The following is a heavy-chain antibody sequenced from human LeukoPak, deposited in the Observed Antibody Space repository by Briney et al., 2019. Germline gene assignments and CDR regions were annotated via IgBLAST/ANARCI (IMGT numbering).Heavy chain of an antibody. V-gene: IGHV3-30-3*01. Sequence: PGGSLTLSCTASHFSTYSMHWVRQAPGKGLEWVAIISNDGSHTSYADSVEGRFTISRDNSNNTLYLHMVSLRVEDTAVYFCARAEYCRGDYCFLIESWGQGTLVTVSS. J-gene: IGHJ4*02. CDR1: HFSTYS. CDR3: ARAEYCRGDYCFLIES. D-gene: IGHD2-21*01. CDR2: ISNDGSHT.